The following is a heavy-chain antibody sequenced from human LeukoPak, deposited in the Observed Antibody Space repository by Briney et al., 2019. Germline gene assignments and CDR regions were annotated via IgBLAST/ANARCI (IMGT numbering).Heavy chain of an antibody. D-gene: IGHD1-1*01. V-gene: IGHV1-3*01. CDR3: ARERDDDPFDI. Sequence: ASVKVSCKASGDSSRTNAIVWLRQAPGQRPEWMGWISAGSGNTKYSQTFQDRLTLTRDTAASTVYMDLSSLRPEDTAVYFCARERDDDPFDIWGQGTVVAVSS. CDR1: GDSSRTNA. J-gene: IGHJ3*02. CDR2: ISAGSGNT.